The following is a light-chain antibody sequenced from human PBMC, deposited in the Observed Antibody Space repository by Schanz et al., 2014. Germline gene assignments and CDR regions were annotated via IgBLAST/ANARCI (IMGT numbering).Light chain of an antibody. J-gene: IGKJ2*01. CDR1: QSVGSRS. Sequence: EIVLTQSPDTLSLSPGERATLSCRASQSVGSRSLAWYQQKPGQPPRLLIYGASSRATGIPDRFSGSGSGTDFTLTISRLEPEDFAVYYCHHYGGSPYTFGQGTKLEIK. CDR3: HHYGGSPYT. V-gene: IGKV3-20*01. CDR2: GAS.